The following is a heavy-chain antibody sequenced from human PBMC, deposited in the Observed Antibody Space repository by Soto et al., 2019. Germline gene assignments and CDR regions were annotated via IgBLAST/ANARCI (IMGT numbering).Heavy chain of an antibody. V-gene: IGHV5-51*01. CDR3: AASIFYYGMDV. CDR1: GYTFTNYW. Sequence: GDFLKISCKGSGYTFTNYWIGWVRQMPGKGPEWMGIIYPGDSDTKYNPSFQGQVTISADKSITTTYLQWSSLKASDTAIYYCAASIFYYGMDVWGQGTTVTVS. CDR2: IYPGDSDT. J-gene: IGHJ6*02.